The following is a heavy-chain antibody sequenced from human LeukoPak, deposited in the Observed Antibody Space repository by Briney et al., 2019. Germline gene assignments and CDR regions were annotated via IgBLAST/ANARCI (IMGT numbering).Heavy chain of an antibody. V-gene: IGHV4-59*08. D-gene: IGHD6-19*01. J-gene: IGHJ3*02. CDR2: TSCSRST. Sequence: SETLSLTCTVSGGSITGYYWNWIRQPPGMRPEWVGYTSCSRSTIYNSSLKGRATMSIDTSKNQLYLNLTSVTAADTAVYYCAKLGHSDGWYLGAFDIWGQGTTVTVSS. CDR3: AKLGHSDGWYLGAFDI. CDR1: GGSITGYY.